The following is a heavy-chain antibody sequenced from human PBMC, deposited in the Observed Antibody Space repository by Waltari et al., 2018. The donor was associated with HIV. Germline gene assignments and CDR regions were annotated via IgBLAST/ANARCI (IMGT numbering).Heavy chain of an antibody. CDR3: ARVNSAIVVVPAAMEGGYWYFDL. D-gene: IGHD2-2*01. V-gene: IGHV1-8*01. CDR2: MNPNSGNT. J-gene: IGHJ2*01. CDR1: GYTFTSYD. Sequence: QVQLVQSGAEVKKPGASVKVSCKASGYTFTSYDINWVRQATGQGLEWVGWMNPNSGNTGYAQKFQGRVTMTRNTSISTAYMELSSLRSEDTAVYYCARVNSAIVVVPAAMEGGYWYFDLWGRGTLVTVSS.